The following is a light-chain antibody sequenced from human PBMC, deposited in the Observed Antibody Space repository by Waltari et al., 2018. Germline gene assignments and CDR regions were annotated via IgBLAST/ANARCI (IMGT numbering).Light chain of an antibody. V-gene: IGLV1-44*01. J-gene: IGLJ3*02. CDR3: AVWDDSLGGV. CDR1: NSNIGGNF. Sequence: QPVLTQPPSVSGTPGQRVTISCSGSNSNIGGNFVNWYQQLPGKAPKLLIYNDNQGPSGVPDRFSASKSGTSAALAITGLQSEDEADYYCAVWDDSLGGVFGGGTKLTVL. CDR2: NDN.